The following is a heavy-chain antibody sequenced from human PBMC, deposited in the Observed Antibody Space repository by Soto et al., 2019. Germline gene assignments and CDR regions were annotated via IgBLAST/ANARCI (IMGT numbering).Heavy chain of an antibody. CDR2: IYYSGST. CDR1: GGSISSGGYY. Sequence: SETLSLTCTVSGGSISSGGYYWSWVRQHPGKGLEWIGYIYYSGSTYYNPSLKSRVTISVDTSKNQFSLKLSSVTAADTAVYYCARTDYDFWSGYPNWFDPWGQGTLVTVSS. J-gene: IGHJ5*02. D-gene: IGHD3-3*01. CDR3: ARTDYDFWSGYPNWFDP. V-gene: IGHV4-31*03.